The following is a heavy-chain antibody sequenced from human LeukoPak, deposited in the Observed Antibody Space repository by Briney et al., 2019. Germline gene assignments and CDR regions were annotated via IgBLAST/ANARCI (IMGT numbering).Heavy chain of an antibody. CDR1: GFTFSSYG. V-gene: IGHV3-23*01. CDR3: ASYSGYDLSFDY. CDR2: ISGSGGST. J-gene: IGHJ4*02. Sequence: GGSLRLSCAASGFTFSSYGMSWVRQAPGKGLEWVSAISGSGGSTYYADSVKGRFTISRDNSKNTLYLQMNSLRAEDTAVYYCASYSGYDLSFDYWGQGTLVTVSS. D-gene: IGHD5-12*01.